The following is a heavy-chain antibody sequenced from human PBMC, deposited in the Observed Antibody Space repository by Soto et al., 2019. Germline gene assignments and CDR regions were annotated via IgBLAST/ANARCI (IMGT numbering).Heavy chain of an antibody. V-gene: IGHV1-69*13. CDR3: ARGFKLRRLRYFDWLGDAFDI. CDR2: IIPIFGTA. Sequence: SVKVSCKASGGTFSSYAISWVRQAPGQGLEWMGGIIPIFGTANYAQKFQGRVTITADESTSTAYMELSSLRSEDTAVYYCARGFKLRRLRYFDWLGDAFDIWGQGTMVTVSS. J-gene: IGHJ3*02. CDR1: GGTFSSYA. D-gene: IGHD3-9*01.